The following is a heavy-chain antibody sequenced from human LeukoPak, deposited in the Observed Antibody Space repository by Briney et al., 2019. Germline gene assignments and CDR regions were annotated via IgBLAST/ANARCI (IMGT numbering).Heavy chain of an antibody. D-gene: IGHD6-13*01. Sequence: VASVKVSCKGSGFTFSAYGITWVRQAPGQGLEWMGWIITYNGHTNYAQKFQGRVTMTTETSTSTAYMELRSLRSDDTAVYYCARAPYIAAAGNFDYWGQGTLVTVSS. V-gene: IGHV1-18*01. CDR2: IITYNGHT. CDR3: ARAPYIAAAGNFDY. CDR1: GFTFSAYG. J-gene: IGHJ4*02.